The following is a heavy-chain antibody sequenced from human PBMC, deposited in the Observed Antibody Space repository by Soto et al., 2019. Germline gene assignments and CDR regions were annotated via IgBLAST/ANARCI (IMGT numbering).Heavy chain of an antibody. CDR3: AADSDDSGSYLDSLYI. J-gene: IGHJ3*02. V-gene: IGHV1-58*01. CDR1: GFTFTSSA. Sequence: SVKVSCKASGFTFTSSAVQWVRQARGQRLEGIGWIVVGSGNTNYAQKFQERVSITRDMSTSTAYMELSSLRSEDTAVYYCAADSDDSGSYLDSLYIWGQGRMVTVSS. D-gene: IGHD1-26*01. CDR2: IVVGSGNT.